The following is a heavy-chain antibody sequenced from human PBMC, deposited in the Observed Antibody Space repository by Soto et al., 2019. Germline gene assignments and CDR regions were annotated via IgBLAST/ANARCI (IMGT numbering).Heavy chain of an antibody. V-gene: IGHV3-23*04. CDR2: ITNNGDTT. D-gene: IGHD5-12*01. CDR1: GFTFSIYA. CDR3: AMTAGYGGAFDV. J-gene: IGHJ3*01. Sequence: EKQLVESGGALAQPGGSLRLSCVGSGFTFSIYALTWVRQAPGKGLEWVSLITNNGDTTFFGDSVKGRFSISRDNSKTTLYLQLECLRAEDTAVYYCAMTAGYGGAFDVWGQGTMVAVSS.